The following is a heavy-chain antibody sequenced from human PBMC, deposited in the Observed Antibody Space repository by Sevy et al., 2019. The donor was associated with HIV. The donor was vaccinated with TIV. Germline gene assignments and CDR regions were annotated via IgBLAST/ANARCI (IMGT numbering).Heavy chain of an antibody. D-gene: IGHD3-10*01. V-gene: IGHV4-34*01. CDR3: ARGTMYYYGSGSPRSMDV. J-gene: IGHJ6*02. Sequence: SETLSLTCAVYGGSFSGYYWSWIRQPPGKGLEWIGEINHSGSTNYNPSLKSRVTISVDTSKNQFSLKLSSVTAADTAVYYCARGTMYYYGSGSPRSMDVWGHGTTVTVSS. CDR1: GGSFSGYY. CDR2: INHSGST.